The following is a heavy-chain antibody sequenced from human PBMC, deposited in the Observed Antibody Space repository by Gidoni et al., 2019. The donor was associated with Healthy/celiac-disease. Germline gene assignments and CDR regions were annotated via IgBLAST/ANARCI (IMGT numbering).Heavy chain of an antibody. J-gene: IGHJ6*02. CDR3: ASVQKLVTIFAGMDV. Sequence: QVQLQESGPGLVKPSGTLSLTCAVSGGSISSSNWWSWVRQPPGKGLEWIGEIYHSGSTNYNPSLKSRVTISVDKSKNQFSLKLSSVTAADTAVYYCASVQKLVTIFAGMDVWGQGTTVTVSS. CDR2: IYHSGST. CDR1: GGSISSSNW. D-gene: IGHD3-3*01. V-gene: IGHV4-4*02.